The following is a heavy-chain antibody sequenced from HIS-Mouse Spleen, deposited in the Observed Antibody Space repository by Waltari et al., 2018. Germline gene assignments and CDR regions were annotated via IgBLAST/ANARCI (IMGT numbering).Heavy chain of an antibody. D-gene: IGHD3-10*01. Sequence: QVQLVESVGRVVQPGRSLRLSCAASRFTSSSYGMHWVREAPGKGLEWVAVISYDGSNKYYADSVKGRFTIARDNSKNTLYLQMNSLRAEDTAVYYCEGVYGSGSYYFDYWGQGTLVTVSS. CDR1: RFTSSSYG. J-gene: IGHJ4*02. CDR2: ISYDGSNK. CDR3: EGVYGSGSYYFDY. V-gene: IGHV3-30*03.